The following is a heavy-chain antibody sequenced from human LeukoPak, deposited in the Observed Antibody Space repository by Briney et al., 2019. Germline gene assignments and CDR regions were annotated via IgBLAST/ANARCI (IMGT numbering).Heavy chain of an antibody. CDR3: ARDKSLSPGFGDDTYYHYYGMDV. V-gene: IGHV3-30-3*01. J-gene: IGHJ6*04. D-gene: IGHD3-16*02. CDR2: ISHDGNNE. Sequence: GRSLRLSCAASEFTFGAYSMHWVRQAPSKGLEWVALISHDGNNEFYADSVKGRFTISRDNSRNTLILHMNSLRAEDTAVYFCARDKSLSPGFGDDTYYHYYGMDVWGKGTTVTVSS. CDR1: EFTFGAYS.